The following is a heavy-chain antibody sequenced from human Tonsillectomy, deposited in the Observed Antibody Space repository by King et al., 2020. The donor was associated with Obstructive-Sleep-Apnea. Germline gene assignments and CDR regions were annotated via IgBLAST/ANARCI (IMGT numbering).Heavy chain of an antibody. CDR3: AGDKFTANWFDP. J-gene: IGHJ5*02. V-gene: IGHV3-66*01. Sequence: VQLVESGGGLVQPGGSLRLSCAASGFTVSSNYMSWVRQAPGKGLEWVSVIYRGGSTYFAGSVNGRFNISRDNSKNTLFVQMKSLGAEETAVYYCAGDKFTANWFDPWGQGTLVTVSS. D-gene: IGHD2-21*02. CDR2: IYRGGST. CDR1: GFTVSSNY.